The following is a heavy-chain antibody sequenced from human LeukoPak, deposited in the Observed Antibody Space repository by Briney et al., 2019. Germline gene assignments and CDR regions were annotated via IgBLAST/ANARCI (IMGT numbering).Heavy chain of an antibody. CDR2: ISFDGSNK. V-gene: IGHV3-30*01. J-gene: IGHJ4*02. CDR3: ARGTSLFGYDFDY. D-gene: IGHD3-16*02. CDR1: GLTFSSYA. Sequence: PGGSLRLSCAASGLTFSSYAMHSVRQAPGKWLGWVAVISFDGSNKYYAHSRKGRFTISRKNSKNTLYIQMHSLRAKETAVYYCARGTSLFGYDFDYWGQGTLVTVSS.